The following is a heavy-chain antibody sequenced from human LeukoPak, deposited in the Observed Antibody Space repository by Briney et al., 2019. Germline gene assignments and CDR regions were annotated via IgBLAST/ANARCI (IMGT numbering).Heavy chain of an antibody. CDR2: INPNTGGT. D-gene: IGHD2-2*01. V-gene: IGHV1-2*02. J-gene: IGHJ4*02. Sequence: ASVKVSCKASGYTFIDYYMHWVRQAPGQGLEWMGWINPNTGGTNYAQKFQGRVTMTRDTSISTAYMELSRLRSDDTAVYYCARDLYCSSTSCYGIDYWGQGTLVTVSS. CDR1: GYTFIDYY. CDR3: ARDLYCSSTSCYGIDY.